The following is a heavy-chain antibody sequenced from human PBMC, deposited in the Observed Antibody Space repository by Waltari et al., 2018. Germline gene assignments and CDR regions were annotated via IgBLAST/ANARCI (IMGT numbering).Heavy chain of an antibody. CDR2: VDPEDGET. D-gene: IGHD2-2*01. CDR3: ATGREPGYCSSTSCFSRYGMDV. CDR1: GYTFTDYY. V-gene: IGHV1-69-2*01. Sequence: EVQLVQSGAEVKKPGATVKISCKVSGYTFTDYYMHWVQQAPGKGLEWMGLVDPEDGETIYAEKCKGRVTITADTSTDTAYMELSSLRSEDRAVYYCATGREPGYCSSTSCFSRYGMDVWGQGTTVTVSS. J-gene: IGHJ6*02.